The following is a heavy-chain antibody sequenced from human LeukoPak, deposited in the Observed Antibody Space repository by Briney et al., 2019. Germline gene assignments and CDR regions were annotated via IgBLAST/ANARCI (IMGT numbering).Heavy chain of an antibody. V-gene: IGHV3-23*01. D-gene: IGHD5-18*01. J-gene: IGHJ4*02. CDR2: ISGSGGST. CDR1: GFTFSSYA. Sequence: GGSLRLSCAASGFTFSSYAMSWLRQAPGKGLEWVAAISGSGGSTYYADSVKRRFTISRDNSKNTLYLQMNSLRAEDTAVYYCAKGTSRTQLNFDYWGQGTLVTVSS. CDR3: AKGTSRTQLNFDY.